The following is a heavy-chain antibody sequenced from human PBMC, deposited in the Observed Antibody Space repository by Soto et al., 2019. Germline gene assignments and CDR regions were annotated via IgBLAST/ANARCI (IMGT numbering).Heavy chain of an antibody. D-gene: IGHD3-16*01. V-gene: IGHV4-39*01. CDR1: GGSISGNSYY. CDR2: MYYSGAT. J-gene: IGHJ4*02. Sequence: SETLSLTCTVSGGSISGNSYYWDWIRQPPGKGLEWIGSMYYSGATYHNPSLQSRVTISVDTSKNQFSLHLSSVTAADTAVYYCARHAAYDSVWGKSVGSDYWGQGTLVTVSS. CDR3: ARHAAYDSVWGKSVGSDY.